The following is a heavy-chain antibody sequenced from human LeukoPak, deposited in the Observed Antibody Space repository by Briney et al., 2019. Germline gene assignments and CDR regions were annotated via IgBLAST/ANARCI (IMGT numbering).Heavy chain of an antibody. Sequence: SETLSLTCTVSSGSIRSQHWSWIRQPPGKGLVWIGFISYSGTTYHNPSLESRVTISRDTSRNQFSLKLSSVTAADTAVYYCTRDRNGGDHYYMDVWGKGTTVTVSS. D-gene: IGHD3-16*01. CDR3: TRDRNGGDHYYMDV. CDR1: SGSIRSQH. CDR2: ISYSGTT. V-gene: IGHV4-59*11. J-gene: IGHJ6*03.